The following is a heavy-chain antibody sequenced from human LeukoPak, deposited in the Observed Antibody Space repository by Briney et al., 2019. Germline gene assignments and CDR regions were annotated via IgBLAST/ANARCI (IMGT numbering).Heavy chain of an antibody. J-gene: IGHJ4*02. V-gene: IGHV3-23*01. CDR2: ISGSGDAT. CDR3: ARQSSYSGIYT. Sequence: PGGSLRLSCAASGFTFTTYAMIWVRRAPGKGLEWVSAISGSGDATYYADSVKGRFTISRDNSENTVYLQMNSLRVEDTAVYYCARQSSYSGIYTWGQGTLVTVSS. D-gene: IGHD1-26*01. CDR1: GFTFTTYA.